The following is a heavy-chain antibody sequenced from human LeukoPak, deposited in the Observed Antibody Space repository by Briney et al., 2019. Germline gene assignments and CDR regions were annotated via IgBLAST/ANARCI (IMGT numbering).Heavy chain of an antibody. CDR2: INHSGST. V-gene: IGHV4-34*01. D-gene: IGHD2-15*01. CDR1: GGSFSGYY. Sequence: PSETLSLTCAVYGGSFSGYYWSWIRQPPGKGLEWTGEINHSGSTNYNPSLKSRVTISVDTSKNQFSLKLSSVTAADTAVYYCARGRGDIVVVVAATRACYFDYWGQGTLVTVSS. J-gene: IGHJ4*02. CDR3: ARGRGDIVVVVAATRACYFDY.